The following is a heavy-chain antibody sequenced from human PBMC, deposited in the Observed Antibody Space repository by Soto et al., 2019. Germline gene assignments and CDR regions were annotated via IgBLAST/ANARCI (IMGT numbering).Heavy chain of an antibody. Sequence: EVQLVESGGGLVQPGGSLRLSCAASGFTVSSNYMSWVRQAPGKGLEWVSVIYSGGSTYYADSVKGRFTISRDNSKNTLYLQMNSLRAEDTAVYYCARSYGSGSYYAVRDAFDIWGQGTMVTVSS. CDR2: IYSGGST. J-gene: IGHJ3*02. D-gene: IGHD3-10*01. CDR1: GFTVSSNY. CDR3: ARSYGSGSYYAVRDAFDI. V-gene: IGHV3-66*01.